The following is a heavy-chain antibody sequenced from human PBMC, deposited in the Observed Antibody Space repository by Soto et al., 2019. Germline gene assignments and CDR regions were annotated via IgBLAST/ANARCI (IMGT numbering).Heavy chain of an antibody. D-gene: IGHD2-21*02. CDR3: IQSRCGGDCLQSYASYYYYGMDV. CDR1: AFSLSTGGVG. V-gene: IGHV2-5*02. Sequence: QITLKESGPPLVKPTQTLTLTCTFSAFSLSTGGVGVGWIRQPPGEALEWLALIYWDDDKRYSPSLRSRLTITKDTSKNQVVLTMTNMDPVDTATYYCIQSRCGGDCLQSYASYYYYGMDVWGQGTTVTVSS. CDR2: IYWDDDK. J-gene: IGHJ6*02.